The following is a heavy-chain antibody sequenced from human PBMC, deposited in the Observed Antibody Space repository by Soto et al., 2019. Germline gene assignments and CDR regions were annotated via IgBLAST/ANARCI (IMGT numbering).Heavy chain of an antibody. D-gene: IGHD1-26*01. CDR2: ISYDGSET. J-gene: IGHJ5*02. CDR3: ARPRSIGEHQPGFIS. V-gene: IGHV3-30*14. Sequence: QVQLVESGGGVVQPGRSLRLSCAASVFTFSNFAMHWVRQAPGKGLEWVAFISYDGSETYYADSVKGRFTISRDNSNNTLYRQMNSLRAEDTAVYYCARPRSIGEHQPGFISWGQGTLVTVSS. CDR1: VFTFSNFA.